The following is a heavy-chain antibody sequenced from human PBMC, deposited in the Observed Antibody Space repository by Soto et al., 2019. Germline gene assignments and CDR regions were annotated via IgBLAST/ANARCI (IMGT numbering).Heavy chain of an antibody. V-gene: IGHV3-23*01. CDR1: GFTFSSYA. D-gene: IGHD3-10*01. Sequence: EVQLLESGGGLVQPGGSLRLSCAASGFTFSSYAMSWVRQAPGKGLEWVSAISGSGGSTYYADSVKGRFTISRDNSKNTLYLQMNSLRAEDTAVYYCAKEYYYGSGSFGAFDIWGQGTIVTVSS. CDR3: AKEYYYGSGSFGAFDI. J-gene: IGHJ3*02. CDR2: ISGSGGST.